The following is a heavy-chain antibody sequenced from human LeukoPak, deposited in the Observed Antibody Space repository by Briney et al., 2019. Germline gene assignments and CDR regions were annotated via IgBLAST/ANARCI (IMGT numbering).Heavy chain of an antibody. CDR3: STSVGGTEFDS. CDR2: INPSSGNT. J-gene: IGHJ4*02. V-gene: IGHV1-46*01. CDR1: GYTFSRQY. Sequence: ASVKVSCKASGYTFSRQYMHFVRQAPGQGLEWMGIINPSSGNTNYAQKFQGRVTMTRDTSTSTIYMDLSSLRSDDTAVYYCSTSVGGTEFDSWGQGALVTLSS. D-gene: IGHD3-16*01.